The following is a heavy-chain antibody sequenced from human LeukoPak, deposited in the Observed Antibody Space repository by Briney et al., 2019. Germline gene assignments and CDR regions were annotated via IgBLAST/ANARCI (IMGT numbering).Heavy chain of an antibody. CDR3: ARDEEYCSSTSCIN. D-gene: IGHD2-2*01. V-gene: IGHV1-46*01. CDR1: GYTFTSYY. Sequence: GASVTVSFKASGYTFTSYYMHWVRQAPGQGLKWMGLINPSGGSTSYAQKFQDRVTMTWDMSTSTVYMELSSLRSEDTAVYYCARDEEYCSSTSCINWGQGTLVTVSS. J-gene: IGHJ4*02. CDR2: INPSGGST.